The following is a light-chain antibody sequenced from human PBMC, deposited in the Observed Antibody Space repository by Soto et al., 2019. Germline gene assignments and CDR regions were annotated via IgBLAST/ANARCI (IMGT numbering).Light chain of an antibody. J-gene: IGLJ3*02. V-gene: IGLV2-14*01. CDR3: SSFTNRNTWV. CDR2: EVT. Sequence: QSALTQLASVSGSPGQSITISCTGSSSDVGGRDYVSWYQQHPGKAPKVIIYEVTRWPSGVSGRFSGSKSGNTASLTISGLQPEDEADYYCSSFTNRNTWVFGGGTKVTVL. CDR1: SSDVGGRDY.